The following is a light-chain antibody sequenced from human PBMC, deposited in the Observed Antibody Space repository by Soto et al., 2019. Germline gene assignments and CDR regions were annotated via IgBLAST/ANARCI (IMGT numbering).Light chain of an antibody. J-gene: IGLJ2*01. CDR1: SSNLGTNY. CDR2: RSD. CDR3: SAWDDSLRAVV. Sequence: QSVLTQPPSASGTPGQRVTISCSGSSSNLGTNYVYWYQQVPGTAPKLLIYRSDQRPSGVPDRFSGSKSGTSASLAISGLRSEDEADYYCSAWDDSLRAVVFGGGTKLTVL. V-gene: IGLV1-47*01.